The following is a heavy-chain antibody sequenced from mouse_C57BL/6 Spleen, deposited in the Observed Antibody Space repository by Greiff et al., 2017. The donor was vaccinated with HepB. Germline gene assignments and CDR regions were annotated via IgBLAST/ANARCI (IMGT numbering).Heavy chain of an antibody. J-gene: IGHJ2*01. CDR1: GYAFSSSW. CDR3: ARWGTTVVGYFDY. Sequence: QVQLKESGPELVKPGASVKISCKASGYAFSSSWMNWVKQRPGKGLEWIGRIYPGDGDTNYNGKFKGKATLTADKSSSTAYMQLSSLTSEDSAVYFCARWGTTVVGYFDYWGQGTTLTVSS. D-gene: IGHD1-1*01. V-gene: IGHV1-82*01. CDR2: IYPGDGDT.